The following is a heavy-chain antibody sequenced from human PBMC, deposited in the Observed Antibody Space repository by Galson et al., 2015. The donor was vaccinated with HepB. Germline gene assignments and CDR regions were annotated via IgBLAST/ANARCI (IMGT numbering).Heavy chain of an antibody. D-gene: IGHD3-10*01. Sequence: SLRLSCAASGFTFSSYAMSWVRQAPGKGLEWVSAISGSGGSTYYADSVKGRFTISRDNSKNTLYLQMNSLRAEDTAVYYCITMVRGGLSTSRSPHGMDVWGQGTTVTVSS. CDR2: ISGSGGST. J-gene: IGHJ6*02. V-gene: IGHV3-23*01. CDR3: ITMVRGGLSTSRSPHGMDV. CDR1: GFTFSSYA.